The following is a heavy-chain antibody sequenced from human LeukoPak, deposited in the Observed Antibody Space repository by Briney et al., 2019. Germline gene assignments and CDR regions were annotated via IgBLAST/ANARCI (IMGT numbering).Heavy chain of an antibody. D-gene: IGHD3-10*01. CDR3: ARGSYYGPYYFDY. Sequence: GGSLRLSCAASGFTFSSYAMSWVRQAPGKGLEWVANIKQDGSEKYYVDSVKGRFTISRDNAKNSLYLQMNSLRAEDTAVYYCARGSYYGPYYFDYWGQGTLVTVSS. CDR1: GFTFSSYA. CDR2: IKQDGSEK. J-gene: IGHJ4*02. V-gene: IGHV3-7*01.